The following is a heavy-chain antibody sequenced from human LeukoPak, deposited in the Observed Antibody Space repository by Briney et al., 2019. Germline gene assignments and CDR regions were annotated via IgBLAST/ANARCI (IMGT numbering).Heavy chain of an antibody. D-gene: IGHD3-16*01. Sequence: PSGTLSLTCTVSGGSISSYYWSWIRQSPGKGLEWIGEINDIGSTNYNPSLKSRLTISVDASKNQFSLKLNSVTAADTAVYYCASRPGGVFDDWGQGTLVTVSS. CDR3: ASRPGGVFDD. CDR1: GGSISSYY. J-gene: IGHJ4*02. CDR2: INDIGST. V-gene: IGHV4-34*01.